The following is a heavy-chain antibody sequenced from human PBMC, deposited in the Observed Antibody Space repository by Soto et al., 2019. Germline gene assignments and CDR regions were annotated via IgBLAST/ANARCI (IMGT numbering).Heavy chain of an antibody. CDR2: FNPDNQNT. CDR3: ALVRFGDPFDF. J-gene: IGHJ4*02. V-gene: IGHV1-18*01. CDR1: GYRFTTYG. Sequence: ASVKVSCKVSGYRFTTYGINWVRQAPGQGLEWVGWFNPDNQNTNYAQKFQDRVSLTTDSSTNTAYMELRDLRSDDTAVYYCALVRFGDPFDFWGQGSLVTVSS. D-gene: IGHD3-16*01.